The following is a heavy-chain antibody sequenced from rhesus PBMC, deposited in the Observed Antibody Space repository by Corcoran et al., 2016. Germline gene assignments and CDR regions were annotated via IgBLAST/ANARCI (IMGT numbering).Heavy chain of an antibody. CDR3: ARASYSGSWTGIDY. J-gene: IGHJ4*01. CDR1: GGSISSSNW. V-gene: IGHV4-65*01. D-gene: IGHD6-25*01. CDR2: ISGSSGST. Sequence: QVQLQESGPGLVKPSETLSLTCAVSGGSISSSNWWSWIRQPPGKGLEWIGFISGSSGSTSYNPSRKSRVTISTDTSKNQFSLKLSSVTAADTAVYYCARASYSGSWTGIDYWGQGVLVTVSS.